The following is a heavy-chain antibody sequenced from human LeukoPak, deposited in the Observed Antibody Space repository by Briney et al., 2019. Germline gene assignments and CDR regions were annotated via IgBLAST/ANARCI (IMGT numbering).Heavy chain of an antibody. Sequence: TGESLQISCQGSGYRFTTYWIGWVRQLPGKGLEWMGIIYPGDSDTRYSPSFQGQVTISADKSISTAYLQWSSLKASDTAMYYCARPRGHNYGSLGYWGQGTLVTVSS. D-gene: IGHD5-18*01. J-gene: IGHJ4*02. CDR2: IYPGDSDT. CDR1: GYRFTTYW. CDR3: ARPRGHNYGSLGY. V-gene: IGHV5-51*01.